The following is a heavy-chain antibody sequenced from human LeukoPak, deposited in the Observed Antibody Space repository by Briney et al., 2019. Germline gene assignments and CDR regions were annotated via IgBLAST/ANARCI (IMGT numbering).Heavy chain of an antibody. Sequence: RPSETLSLTCAVYGGSFSGYYWTWIRQPPGKGLEWIGEINHSGSTNYNVSLKSRVNISVDASKNQFSLKVNSVTAADTAVYFCARRVIAAVGTYWFGPWGQGTRVTVSS. J-gene: IGHJ5*02. D-gene: IGHD6-13*01. CDR2: INHSGST. CDR3: ARRVIAAVGTYWFGP. V-gene: IGHV4-34*01. CDR1: GGSFSGYY.